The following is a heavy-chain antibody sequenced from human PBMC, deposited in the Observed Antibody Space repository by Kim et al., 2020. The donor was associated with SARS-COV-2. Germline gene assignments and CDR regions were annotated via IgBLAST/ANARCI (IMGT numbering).Heavy chain of an antibody. V-gene: IGHV3-23*01. CDR2: ISGSGSST. D-gene: IGHD2-2*01. Sequence: GGSLRLSCVASGFTFSSYAMSWVRQAPGKGLEWVSSISGSGSSTYYVDSVKGRFTISRDNSKNTLYLQMSSLSAEHTAVYYCAKVRGDIVVVVAAIPEYWGQGTLVTVSS. CDR1: GFTFSSYA. CDR3: AKVRGDIVVVVAAIPEY. J-gene: IGHJ4*02.